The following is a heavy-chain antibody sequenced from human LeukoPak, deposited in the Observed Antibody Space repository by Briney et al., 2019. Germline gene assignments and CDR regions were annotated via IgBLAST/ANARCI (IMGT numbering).Heavy chain of an antibody. J-gene: IGHJ3*01. CDR3: ARGSSSSWYSFDF. V-gene: IGHV4-4*07. Sequence: SETLSLTCSVSGGSISSYYWSWIRQPAGKGLEWIGRIYFTGTTNYNPSLQSRFTMSVDTSKYQFSLELSSVTAADTAVYYCARGSSSSWYSFDFSGQGTVVTVSS. CDR2: IYFTGTT. CDR1: GGSISSYY. D-gene: IGHD6-13*01.